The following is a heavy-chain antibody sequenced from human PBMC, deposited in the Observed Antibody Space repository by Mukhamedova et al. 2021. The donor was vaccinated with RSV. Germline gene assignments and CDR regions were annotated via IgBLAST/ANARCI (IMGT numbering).Heavy chain of an antibody. CDR2: ISGSGGST. CDR1: YA. CDR3: AKDLPGDSNPS. V-gene: IGHV3-23*01. D-gene: IGHD4-17*01. J-gene: IGHJ5*02. Sequence: YAMSGVRQAPGKGLEWVSAISGSGGSTYYADSVKGRFTISRDNSKNTLYLQMNSLRAEDTAVYYCAKDLPGDSNPSWGQGTLVTV.